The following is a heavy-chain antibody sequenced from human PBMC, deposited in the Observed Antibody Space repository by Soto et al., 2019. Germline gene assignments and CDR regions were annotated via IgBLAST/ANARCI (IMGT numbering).Heavy chain of an antibody. CDR2: IYYSGRT. D-gene: IGHD3-10*01. CDR3: AMSLWFGNTPNWFDP. CDR1: GGSISSGSYY. J-gene: IGHJ5*02. V-gene: IGHV4-39*01. Sequence: SETLSLTCTVSGGSISSGSYYWSWIRQHPGKGLEWIASIYYSGRTYYNPSLKSRVTISVDTSKNQFSLKLSSVTAADTAVYYCAMSLWFGNTPNWFDPWGQGTLVTVS.